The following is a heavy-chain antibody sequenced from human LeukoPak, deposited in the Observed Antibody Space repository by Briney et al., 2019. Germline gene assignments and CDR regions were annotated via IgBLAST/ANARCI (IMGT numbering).Heavy chain of an antibody. V-gene: IGHV4-59*01. CDR3: ARGPVPAAILDY. J-gene: IGHJ4*02. Sequence: SETLSLTCTVSGGSISSYYWSWIRQPPGKGLEWIGYIYYSGSTNYNPSLKSRVTISVDTSKNQFSLKLSSVTAADTAVYYCARGPVPAAILDYWGQGTLVTVSS. D-gene: IGHD2-2*01. CDR2: IYYSGST. CDR1: GGSISSYY.